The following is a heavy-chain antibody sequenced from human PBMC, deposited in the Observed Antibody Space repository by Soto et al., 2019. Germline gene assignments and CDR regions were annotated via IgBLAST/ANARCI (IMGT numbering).Heavy chain of an antibody. V-gene: IGHV1-18*04. CDR3: ARFKGTYSSGWWNFQH. CDR1: GYTFTSYG. J-gene: IGHJ1*01. CDR2: ISAYNGNT. D-gene: IGHD6-19*01. Sequence: QVQLVQSGAEVKKPGASVKVSCKASGYTFTSYGISWVRQAPGQGLEWMGWISAYNGNTNYAQKLQGRVTMTTDTSTSTDYMELRSQRSDDTAMYYCARFKGTYSSGWWNFQHWGQGTLVTVSS.